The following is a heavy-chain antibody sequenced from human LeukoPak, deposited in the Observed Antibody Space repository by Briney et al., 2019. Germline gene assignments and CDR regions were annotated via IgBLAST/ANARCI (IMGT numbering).Heavy chain of an antibody. CDR2: INSDGSEG. Sequence: GRSLRLSCAVSGFTFSGFWMSWSRQAPGKGLEWVASINSDGSEGYYADVVKGRFTISRDNAKNSLYLQINSLRAEDTAVYYCARSTYSSSSSVWGQGTMVTVSS. V-gene: IGHV3-7*03. CDR1: GFTFSGFW. J-gene: IGHJ3*01. D-gene: IGHD6-6*01. CDR3: ARSTYSSSSSV.